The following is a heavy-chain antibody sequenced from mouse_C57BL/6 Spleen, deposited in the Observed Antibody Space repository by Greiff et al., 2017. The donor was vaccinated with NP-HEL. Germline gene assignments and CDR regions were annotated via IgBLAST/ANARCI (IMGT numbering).Heavy chain of an antibody. CDR3: AEGGSGSDY. D-gene: IGHD3-2*02. V-gene: IGHV3-6*01. Sequence: EVKLQESGPGLVKPSQSLSLTCSVTGYSITSGYYWNWIRQFPGNKLEWMGYISYDGSNNYNPSLKNRISITRDTSKNQFFLKLNSVTTEDTATYYCAEGGSGSDYWGQGTTLTVSS. J-gene: IGHJ2*01. CDR1: GYSITSGYY. CDR2: ISYDGSN.